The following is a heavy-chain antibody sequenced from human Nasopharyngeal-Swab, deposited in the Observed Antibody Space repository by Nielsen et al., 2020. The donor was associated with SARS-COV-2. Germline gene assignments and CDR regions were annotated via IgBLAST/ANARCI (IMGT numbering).Heavy chain of an antibody. Sequence: ASVKVSCKASGYTFTSYDINWVRQATGQGLEWMGWMNPNSGNTGYAQKFQGRVTMTRNTSISTAYMELSSLRSEDTAVYYCARSHDYYGSGRPLYYLDYWGQGTLVTVSS. V-gene: IGHV1-8*01. CDR2: MNPNSGNT. J-gene: IGHJ4*02. D-gene: IGHD3-10*01. CDR3: ARSHDYYGSGRPLYYLDY. CDR1: GYTFTSYD.